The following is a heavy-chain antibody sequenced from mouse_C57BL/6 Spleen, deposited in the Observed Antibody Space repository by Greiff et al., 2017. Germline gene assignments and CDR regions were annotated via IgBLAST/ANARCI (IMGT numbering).Heavy chain of an antibody. CDR1: GYAFSSYW. D-gene: IGHD1-1*01. Sequence: QVQLQQSGAELVKPGASVKISCKASGYAFSSYWMNWVKQRPGKGLEWIGQIYPGDGDTTYNGKFKGKATLTADKSSSTAYMQLSSLTSENAAVYFCARTRNYYGSSGYFDVWGTGTTVTVSS. CDR2: IYPGDGDT. J-gene: IGHJ1*03. V-gene: IGHV1-80*01. CDR3: ARTRNYYGSSGYFDV.